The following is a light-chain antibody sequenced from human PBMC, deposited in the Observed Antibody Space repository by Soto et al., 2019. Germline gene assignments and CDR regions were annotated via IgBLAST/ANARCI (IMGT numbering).Light chain of an antibody. J-gene: IGKJ2*01. CDR1: QGISNY. CDR3: QKYNSAPYT. CDR2: AAS. V-gene: IGKV1-27*01. Sequence: DIQMTQSPSSLSASVGDRVTITCRASQGISNYLAWYQQKPGKVPKLLIYAASTLQSGVPSRFSGSGSGTDXXXXXXXXXPXDVATYYCQKYNSAPYTFGQGTKLEIK.